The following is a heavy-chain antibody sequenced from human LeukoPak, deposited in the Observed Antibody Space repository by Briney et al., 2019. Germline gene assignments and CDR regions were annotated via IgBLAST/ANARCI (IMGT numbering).Heavy chain of an antibody. D-gene: IGHD5-18*01. Sequence: PSETLSLTCAVSGGSIRDGTFYWGWIRQPPGKGLEWIGSVYYSGTTYYNPSLKSRVTISADTSKNQFSVRLNSVTAADTAVYYCARLHSAMVQSWGQGILVTVSS. CDR2: VYYSGTT. J-gene: IGHJ5*02. V-gene: IGHV4-39*01. CDR3: ARLHSAMVQS. CDR1: GGSIRDGTFY.